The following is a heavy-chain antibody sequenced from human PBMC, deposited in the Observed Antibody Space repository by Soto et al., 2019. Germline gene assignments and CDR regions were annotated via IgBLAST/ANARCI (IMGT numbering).Heavy chain of an antibody. D-gene: IGHD1-20*01. CDR1: GGTFSSYA. V-gene: IGHV1-69*01. J-gene: IGHJ4*02. Sequence: QVQLVQSGAEVKKPGSSVKVSCKASGGTFSSYAISWVRQAPGQGLEWMGGIIPIFGTANYAQKFQGRVTITADESTSTAYRELSSLRSEDTAVYYCARITLSKGGPYFDYWGQGTLVTVSS. CDR3: ARITLSKGGPYFDY. CDR2: IIPIFGTA.